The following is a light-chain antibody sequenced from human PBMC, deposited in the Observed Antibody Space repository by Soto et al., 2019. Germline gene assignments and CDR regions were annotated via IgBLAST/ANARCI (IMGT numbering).Light chain of an antibody. CDR3: SSYASGSTPYV. CDR1: SSDVGGYGF. Sequence: QSVLTQPASVSGSPGQSITISCTGTSSDVGGYGFVSWYQQHPGKAPKLILYDVKDRPSGVSNRFSGSKSGNTASLTISGLQAEDEADYYCSSYASGSTPYVFGTGTKVTVL. V-gene: IGLV2-14*01. CDR2: DVK. J-gene: IGLJ1*01.